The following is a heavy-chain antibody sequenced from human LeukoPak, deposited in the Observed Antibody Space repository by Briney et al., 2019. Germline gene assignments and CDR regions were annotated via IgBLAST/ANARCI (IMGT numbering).Heavy chain of an antibody. Sequence: SGTLSLTCAVFGGSISSRNWWSWVRQPPGKGLEWIAEIYHSGSTNYNPSLKSRVTISVDKSKDQFSLKLNSVTAADTAVYYCVRASPGYCSSTSCPRWFDPWGQGTLVTVSS. CDR2: IYHSGST. CDR1: GGSISSRNW. V-gene: IGHV4-4*02. D-gene: IGHD2-2*01. CDR3: VRASPGYCSSTSCPRWFDP. J-gene: IGHJ5*02.